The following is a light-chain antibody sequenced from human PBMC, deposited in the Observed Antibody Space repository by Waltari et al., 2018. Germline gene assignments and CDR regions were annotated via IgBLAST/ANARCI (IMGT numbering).Light chain of an antibody. CDR3: QQRRDWPIT. CDR1: QSVSSY. CDR2: DAS. Sequence: DIVLTQSPASLSLSPGERATLSCRASQSVSSYLAWYQQKPGQAPRLLIYDASNRATGIPARFSGSGSGTDFTLTISSLEPEDFAVYYCQQRRDWPITFGQGT. V-gene: IGKV3-11*01. J-gene: IGKJ5*01.